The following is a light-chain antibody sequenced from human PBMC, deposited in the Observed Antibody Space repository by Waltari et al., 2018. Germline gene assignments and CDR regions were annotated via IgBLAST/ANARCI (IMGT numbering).Light chain of an antibody. J-gene: IGLJ2*01. Sequence: QSALTQPASVSGSPGQSITISCTGTSTDIGVSDYVSWYQHHPGTAPKVMIYVVTQRPAVVFNRLPGSQAGKTASLQSAGLQAEDEADYYCCSYAGNNDVLFGGGTKLTVL. CDR2: VVT. CDR3: CSYAGNNDVL. V-gene: IGLV2-23*02. CDR1: STDIGVSDY.